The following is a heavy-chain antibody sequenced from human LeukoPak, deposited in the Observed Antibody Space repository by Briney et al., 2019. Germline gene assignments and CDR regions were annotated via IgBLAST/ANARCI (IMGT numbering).Heavy chain of an antibody. CDR3: ASSPDFGATFDY. D-gene: IGHD3-3*01. CDR2: INPNSGGT. J-gene: IGHJ4*02. V-gene: IGHV1-2*02. CDR1: GYTFTGYY. Sequence: ASVKVSCKASGYTFTGYYMHWVRQAPGQGLEWMGWINPNSGGTNYAQKFQGRVTMTRDTSISTAYMELSRLRSDDTAVSYCASSPDFGATFDYWGQGTLVTVSS.